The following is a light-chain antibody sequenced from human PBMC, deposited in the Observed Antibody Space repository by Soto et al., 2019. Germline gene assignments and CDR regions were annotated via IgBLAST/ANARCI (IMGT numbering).Light chain of an antibody. Sequence: DIQMTQSPSTLSASVGDRVAITCRASQSISSWLAWYQQKPGKAPKLLIYKASSLESGVPSRFSGSGSGTEFTLTISSLQSEDFAVYYCQHYNKWLWTFGQGTKVDIK. V-gene: IGKV1-5*03. J-gene: IGKJ1*01. CDR1: QSISSW. CDR3: QHYNKWLWT. CDR2: KAS.